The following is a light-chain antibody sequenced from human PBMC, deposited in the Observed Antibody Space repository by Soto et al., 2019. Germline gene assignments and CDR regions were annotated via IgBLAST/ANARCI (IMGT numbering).Light chain of an antibody. V-gene: IGKV2-28*01. CDR1: QNLLHSNGYNY. CDR3: MQALQTPYT. Sequence: EIVLTQSPLSLPVTPGEPASISCRSSQNLLHSNGYNYLNWYLQKPGQSPQLLIYLGSNRASGVPDRFSGSGSGTDFTLKISRVEAEDAGVYYCMQALQTPYTFGQGTKVDIK. J-gene: IGKJ2*01. CDR2: LGS.